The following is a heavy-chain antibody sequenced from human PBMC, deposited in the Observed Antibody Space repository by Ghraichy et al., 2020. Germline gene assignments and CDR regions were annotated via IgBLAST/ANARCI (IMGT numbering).Heavy chain of an antibody. V-gene: IGHV3-49*03. Sequence: SCTTSGFTFGDYAMSWFRQAPGKGLEWVGFIRSKTEGEATQYAASVRGRFTISRDDSKSIAYLQMNSLKTDDTAMYYCVRDRPLDYWGQGTLVTVSS. CDR2: IRSKTEGEAT. CDR3: VRDRPLDY. CDR1: GFTFGDYA. J-gene: IGHJ4*02.